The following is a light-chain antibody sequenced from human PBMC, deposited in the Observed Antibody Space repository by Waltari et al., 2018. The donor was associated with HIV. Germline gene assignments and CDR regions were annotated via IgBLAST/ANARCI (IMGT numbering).Light chain of an antibody. CDR2: DVT. CDR1: SRDVGGYTF. V-gene: IGLV2-14*03. J-gene: IGLJ3*02. Sequence: QSALTQPASVSGSPGQSITISCTGSSRDVGGYTFVSWYLQHPGKAPRVLIYDVTTRPSGVSDRFSGSRSGDTASLTISGLQPEDEADYYCESYTSTSVWVFGGGTRLTVL. CDR3: ESYTSTSVWV.